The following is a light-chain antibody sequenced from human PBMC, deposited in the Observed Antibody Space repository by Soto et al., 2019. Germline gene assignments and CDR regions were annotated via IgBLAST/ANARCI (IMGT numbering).Light chain of an antibody. CDR3: QHFNSYPV. Sequence: AIQLTQSPSSLSASVGDRVTITCRASQGISSALAWYQQKPGQAPKLLIYDASSLESGVPSRFSGSGSGTDFTLTISSLQPEDFAPYYCQHFNSYPVFGPGTKVDIK. CDR2: DAS. J-gene: IGKJ3*01. CDR1: QGISSA. V-gene: IGKV1-13*02.